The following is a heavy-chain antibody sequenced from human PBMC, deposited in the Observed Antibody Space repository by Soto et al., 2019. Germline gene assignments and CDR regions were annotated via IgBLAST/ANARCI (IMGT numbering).Heavy chain of an antibody. CDR3: ARDSWVCSDTSCYFDY. CDR1: GFTFSRYS. V-gene: IGHV3-21*01. Sequence: GGSLRLSCAASGFTFSRYSMSWVRQAPGKGLEWVSSISSSSSYIYYAGSVKGRFTISRDNAKNSLYLQMNSLRAEDTAVYYCARDSWVCSDTSCYFDYWGQGTLVTVSS. D-gene: IGHD2-2*01. J-gene: IGHJ4*02. CDR2: ISSSSSYI.